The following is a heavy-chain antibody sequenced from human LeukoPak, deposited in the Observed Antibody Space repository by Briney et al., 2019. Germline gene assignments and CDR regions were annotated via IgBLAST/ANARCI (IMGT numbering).Heavy chain of an antibody. J-gene: IGHJ4*02. D-gene: IGHD2-2*01. Sequence: GRFTISRDNAKNLLYLQMNSLRAEDTAVYYCAKDRGIVVVPAATKFFDYWGQGTLVTVSS. V-gene: IGHV3-21*06. CDR3: AKDRGIVVVPAATKFFDY.